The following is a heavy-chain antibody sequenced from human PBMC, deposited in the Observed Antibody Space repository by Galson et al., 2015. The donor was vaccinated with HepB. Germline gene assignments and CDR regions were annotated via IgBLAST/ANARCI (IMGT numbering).Heavy chain of an antibody. Sequence: SVKVSCKVSGYTLTELSMHWVRQAPGKGLEWMGGFDPEDGETIYAQKFQGRVTMTEDTSTDTAYMELSSLRSEDTAVYYCATATTVVTPNFDYWGQGTLVTVSS. J-gene: IGHJ4*02. CDR1: GYTLTELS. CDR2: FDPEDGET. D-gene: IGHD4-23*01. V-gene: IGHV1-24*01. CDR3: ATATTVVTPNFDY.